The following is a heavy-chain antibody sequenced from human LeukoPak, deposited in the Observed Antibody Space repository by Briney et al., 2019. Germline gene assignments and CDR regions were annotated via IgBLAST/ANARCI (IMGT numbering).Heavy chain of an antibody. V-gene: IGHV4-59*01. D-gene: IGHD6-19*01. Sequence: SETLSLTCTISGGSIGSYYWNWIRQAPGKGLEWIGYIHYSGSTNHNSSLKSRVTMSVDTSRNQYSLKLSSVTAADTAVYYCARDGVAGGFDYWGQGTLVTVSS. CDR3: ARDGVAGGFDY. CDR2: IHYSGST. J-gene: IGHJ4*02. CDR1: GGSIGSYY.